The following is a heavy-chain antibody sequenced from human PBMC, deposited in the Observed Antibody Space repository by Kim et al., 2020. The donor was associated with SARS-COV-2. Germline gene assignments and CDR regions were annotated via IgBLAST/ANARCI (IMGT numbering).Heavy chain of an antibody. J-gene: IGHJ4*02. V-gene: IGHV4-59*01. CDR3: ARCYDSSGYYPYYFDY. Sequence: SLKSRVTISVDTSKNQFSLKLSSVTAADTAVYYCARCYDSSGYYPYYFDYWGQGTLVTVSS. D-gene: IGHD3-22*01.